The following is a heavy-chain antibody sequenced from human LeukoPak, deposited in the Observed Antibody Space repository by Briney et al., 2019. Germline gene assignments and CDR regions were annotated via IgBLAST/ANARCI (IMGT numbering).Heavy chain of an antibody. Sequence: GGSLRLSCAASGFTFSSYAMSWVRQAPGKRLERVSAFSGSGGSTYYADSVKGRFTISRDNSKNTLYLQMNSLRAEDTAVYYCAKDHNPPLLYFDYWGQGTLVTVSS. CDR1: GFTFSSYA. J-gene: IGHJ4*02. CDR2: FSGSGGST. CDR3: AKDHNPPLLYFDY. D-gene: IGHD1-1*01. V-gene: IGHV3-23*01.